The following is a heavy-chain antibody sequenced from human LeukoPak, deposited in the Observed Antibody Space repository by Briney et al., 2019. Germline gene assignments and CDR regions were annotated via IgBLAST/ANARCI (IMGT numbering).Heavy chain of an antibody. CDR1: GFTFSDHY. V-gene: IGHV3-30*02. CDR3: AKRLRYSGSYVDY. J-gene: IGHJ4*02. CDR2: IQYDGSNK. Sequence: GGSLRLSCTASGFTFSDHYMDWVRQAPGEGLEWVAFIQYDGSNKYYEDSVKGRFTISRDNSKNTLYLQMNSLRAEDTAVYYCAKRLRYSGSYVDYWGQGTLVTVSS. D-gene: IGHD1-26*01.